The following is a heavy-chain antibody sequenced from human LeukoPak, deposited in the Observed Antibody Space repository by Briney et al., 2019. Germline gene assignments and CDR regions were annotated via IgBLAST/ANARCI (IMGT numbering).Heavy chain of an antibody. CDR3: ARAPRTVVTSDYFDY. J-gene: IGHJ4*02. Sequence: SETLSLTCTVSGGSISSGSYYWSWIRQPAGKGLEWIGRIYTSGSTNYNPSLKSRVTISVDTSKNQFSLKLSSVTAADTAVYYCARAPRTVVTSDYFDYWGQGTLVTVSS. CDR2: IYTSGST. CDR1: GGSISSGSYY. D-gene: IGHD4-23*01. V-gene: IGHV4-61*02.